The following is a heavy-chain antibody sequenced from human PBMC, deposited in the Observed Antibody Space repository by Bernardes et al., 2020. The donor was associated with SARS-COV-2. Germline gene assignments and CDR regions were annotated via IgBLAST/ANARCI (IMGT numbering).Heavy chain of an antibody. J-gene: IGHJ4*02. CDR2: IYGGGTT. V-gene: IGHV3-66*02. D-gene: IGHD5-18*01. CDR3: ARQLWLRGYFDY. Sequence: GGSLRLSCAASGFTVSSNYMSWVRQAPGKGLEWVSVIYGGGTTYYADSVKGRFTISRDNSKNTLYLQMNSLRAEDTAVYYCARQLWLRGYFDYWGQGTLVTVSS. CDR1: GFTVSSNY.